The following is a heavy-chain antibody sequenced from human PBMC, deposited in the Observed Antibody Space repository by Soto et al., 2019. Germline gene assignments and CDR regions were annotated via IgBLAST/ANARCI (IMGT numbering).Heavy chain of an antibody. Sequence: GGSLRLSCAASGFTVGSNYMSWVRQAPGEGLEWISVIYSEGTPYYADYVKDRFTITRENSNNTLYLHMNNLRAEDTAVYYCARSTYYDILTGSYYYYAMDVWGQGTTVTVSS. CDR3: ARSTYYDILTGSYYYYAMDV. CDR1: GFTVGSNY. CDR2: IYSEGTP. V-gene: IGHV3-53*01. D-gene: IGHD3-9*01. J-gene: IGHJ6*02.